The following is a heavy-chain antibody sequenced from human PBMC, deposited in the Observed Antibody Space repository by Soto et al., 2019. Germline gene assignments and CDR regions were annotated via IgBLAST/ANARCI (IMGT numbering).Heavy chain of an antibody. V-gene: IGHV3-30-3*01. CDR1: GFTFSSYA. J-gene: IGHJ4*02. D-gene: IGHD2-15*01. CDR3: ARDKVYCSGGSCYEYYFDY. CDR2: ISYDGSNK. Sequence: QVQLVESGGGVVQPGRPLRLSCAASGFTFSSYAMHWVRQAPGKGLEWVAVISYDGSNKYYADSVKGRFTISRDNSKNTLYLQMNSLRAEDTAVYYCARDKVYCSGGSCYEYYFDYWGQGTLVTVSS.